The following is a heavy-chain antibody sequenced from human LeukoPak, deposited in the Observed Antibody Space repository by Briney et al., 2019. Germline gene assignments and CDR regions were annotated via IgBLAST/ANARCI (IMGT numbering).Heavy chain of an antibody. CDR3: ARRNVVVPAEGYYFDY. CDR1: GYSFTSYW. D-gene: IGHD2-2*01. CDR2: IYPGDSDT. Sequence: GESLKISCKGSGYSFTSYWIGWVRQMPGKGLEWMGIIYPGDSDTRYSPSFQGQVTISADKSISTAYLQWSSLKASDTAMYYCARRNVVVPAEGYYFDYRGQGTLVTVSS. V-gene: IGHV5-51*01. J-gene: IGHJ4*02.